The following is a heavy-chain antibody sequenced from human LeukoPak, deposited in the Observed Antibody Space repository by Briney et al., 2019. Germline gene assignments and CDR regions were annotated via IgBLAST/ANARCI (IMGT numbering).Heavy chain of an antibody. Sequence: GGSLRLSCAASGFTFTTYWMAWVRQAPGKGLEWVANIKQDGSEKYYVDSVKGRFTISRDNAENSLYLQMNSLRAEDTAVYYCAKGFGGSYGYYFDYWGQGTLVTVSS. CDR2: IKQDGSEK. J-gene: IGHJ4*02. D-gene: IGHD1-26*01. V-gene: IGHV3-7*02. CDR3: AKGFGGSYGYYFDY. CDR1: GFTFTTYW.